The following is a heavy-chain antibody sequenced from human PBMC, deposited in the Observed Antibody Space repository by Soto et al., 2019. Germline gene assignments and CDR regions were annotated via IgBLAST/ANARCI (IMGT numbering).Heavy chain of an antibody. V-gene: IGHV3-30*04. Sequence: GGSLILCCAASGFTFSTYAIHWVRQAPGKGLEWVALISYDGNDKYYADSVKGRFTISRDNSKNTLSLQMNSLTTEDTALYYCARGPNFYDDSGYFPYWGQGTLVNVSS. CDR2: ISYDGNDK. CDR3: ARGPNFYDDSGYFPY. CDR1: GFTFSTYA. D-gene: IGHD3-22*01. J-gene: IGHJ4*02.